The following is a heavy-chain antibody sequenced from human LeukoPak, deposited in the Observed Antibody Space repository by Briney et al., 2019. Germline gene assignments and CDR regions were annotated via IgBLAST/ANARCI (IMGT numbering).Heavy chain of an antibody. Sequence: GASVKVSCKASGYTFTSYDINWVRQAPGQGLEWMGWFKPSNGDTNYAQKFQGRVTMTRDTSISAAYMELSRLRSDDTAVYYCARVAGPVLEWLPPTYFDYWGQGTLVTVSS. V-gene: IGHV1-2*02. CDR1: GYTFTSYD. J-gene: IGHJ4*02. CDR3: ARVAGPVLEWLPPTYFDY. D-gene: IGHD3-3*01. CDR2: FKPSNGDT.